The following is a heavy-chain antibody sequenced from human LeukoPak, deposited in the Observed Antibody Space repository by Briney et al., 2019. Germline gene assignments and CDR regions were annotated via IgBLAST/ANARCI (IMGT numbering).Heavy chain of an antibody. J-gene: IGHJ5*02. V-gene: IGHV3-23*03. CDR3: VREAGYCTAASCSKTNWFDP. Sequence: GFLRLFCVASWFGFCQHGKVLVRQASGEGLEWGSGVSNGYYYADSVKGRFTISRDNSKNTVYLQMSSLRTEDTAVYFCVREAGYCTAASCSKTNWFDPWGQGTLVTVSS. D-gene: IGHD2-8*02. CDR2: VSNGY. CDR1: WFGFCQHG.